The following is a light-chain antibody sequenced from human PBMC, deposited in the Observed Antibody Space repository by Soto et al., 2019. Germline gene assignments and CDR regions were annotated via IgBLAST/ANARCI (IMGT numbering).Light chain of an antibody. V-gene: IGLV1-47*03. J-gene: IGLJ2*01. CDR3: AAWDDSLSGRV. Sequence: QSVLTQPPSASGTPGQRVTISCSGSSSNIGSNYVYWYQQLPGTAPKLLIYRNNQRPSGVPDRFSGSKSGTSASLAISGLWSEDEADYYCAAWDDSLSGRVFGGGTKLTV. CDR2: RNN. CDR1: SSNIGSNY.